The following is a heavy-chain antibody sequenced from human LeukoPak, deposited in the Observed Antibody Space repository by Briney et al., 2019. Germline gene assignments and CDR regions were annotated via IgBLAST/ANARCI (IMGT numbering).Heavy chain of an antibody. J-gene: IGHJ3*02. V-gene: IGHV4-38-2*01. CDR3: ARGATGKAFDI. D-gene: IGHD5-12*01. CDR1: GYSISSGYY. CDR2: IYHSGST. Sequence: PSETLSLTCAVSGYSISSGYYWGWIRQPPGKGLEWIGSIYHSGSTCYNPSLKSRVTISVDTSKNQFSLKLSSVTAADTAVYYCARGATGKAFDIWGQGTMVTVSS.